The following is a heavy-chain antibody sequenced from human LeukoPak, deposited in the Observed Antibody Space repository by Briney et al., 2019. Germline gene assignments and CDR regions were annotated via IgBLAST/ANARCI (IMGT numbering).Heavy chain of an antibody. V-gene: IGHV3-23*01. D-gene: IGHD6-13*01. Sequence: GGSLRLSCAASGFTFSSYAMSWVCQAPGKGLEWVSGISGSGGSTYYADSVKGRFTISRDNSKNTLYLQMNSLRAEDTAVYYCAKKRYSSSWLQDYRVPFDYWGQGTLVTVSS. J-gene: IGHJ4*02. CDR3: AKKRYSSSWLQDYRVPFDY. CDR1: GFTFSSYA. CDR2: ISGSGGST.